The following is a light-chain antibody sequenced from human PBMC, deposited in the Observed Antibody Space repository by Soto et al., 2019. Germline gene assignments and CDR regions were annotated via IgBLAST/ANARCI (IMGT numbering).Light chain of an antibody. V-gene: IGKV3-20*01. J-gene: IGKJ4*01. CDR3: QQYHNWTPVT. CDR2: GAS. Sequence: EIILTQSPDTLSLSPGERATLSCRASQTVSSNYLAWCQQRPGQAPRLLIYGASTRAAGIPDRFSGSGSGTDFTLTITRLEPEDSAIFYCQQYHNWTPVTFGGGTKVDIK. CDR1: QTVSSNY.